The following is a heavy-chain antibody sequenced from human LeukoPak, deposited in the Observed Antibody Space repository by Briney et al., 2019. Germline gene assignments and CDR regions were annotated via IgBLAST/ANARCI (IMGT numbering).Heavy chain of an antibody. CDR2: INHSGST. J-gene: IGHJ4*02. CDR1: GGSFSGYY. V-gene: IGHV4-34*01. Sequence: PSETLSLTCAVYGGSFSGYYWSWIRQPPGKGLEWIGEINHSGSTNYNPSLKSRVTISVDTSKNQSSLKLSSVTAADTAVYYCARGRRRFDYWGQGTLVTVSS. CDR3: ARGRRRFDY.